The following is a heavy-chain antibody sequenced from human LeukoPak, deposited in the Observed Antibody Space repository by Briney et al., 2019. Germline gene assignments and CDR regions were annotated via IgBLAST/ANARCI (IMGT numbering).Heavy chain of an antibody. CDR3: ARYAIRGAFDI. Sequence: GGSLRLSCAASGFTFSSYSMNWVRQAPGKELEWVSSISSSSSYIYYADSVKGRFTISRDNAKNSLYLQMNSLRAEDTAVYYCARYAIRGAFDIWGQGTMVTVSS. D-gene: IGHD2-8*01. CDR2: ISSSSSYI. CDR1: GFTFSSYS. J-gene: IGHJ3*02. V-gene: IGHV3-21*01.